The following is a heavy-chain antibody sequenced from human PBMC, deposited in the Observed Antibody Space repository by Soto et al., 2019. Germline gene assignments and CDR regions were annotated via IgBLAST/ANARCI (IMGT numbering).Heavy chain of an antibody. CDR1: GYIFTNYW. D-gene: IGHD1-26*01. CDR2: IYPGDSDT. Sequence: GESLKISCKGSGYIFTNYWIGWVRQMPGKGLEWMGIIYPGDSDTRYSPSFQGQVTISADKSISTAYLQWSSLKASDTAMYYCATPTLSGSHPASDWYFNLWGRGTLVTVSS. J-gene: IGHJ2*01. CDR3: ATPTLSGSHPASDWYFNL. V-gene: IGHV5-51*01.